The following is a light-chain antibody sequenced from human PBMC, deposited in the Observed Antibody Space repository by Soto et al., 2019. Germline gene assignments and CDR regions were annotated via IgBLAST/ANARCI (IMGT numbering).Light chain of an antibody. J-gene: IGKJ5*01. CDR2: AAS. CDR3: QQRDRGIT. V-gene: IGKV1-39*01. CDR1: QSIYIY. Sequence: DIQMTQSPSSLSASIGDRVTIPFRSSQSIYIYLNWYPPTAGKAPNRSLSAASSLQRAVPSTCRGGGSGTDFTLTSRSLEPEDCKTCYCQQRDRGITFGQGALLE.